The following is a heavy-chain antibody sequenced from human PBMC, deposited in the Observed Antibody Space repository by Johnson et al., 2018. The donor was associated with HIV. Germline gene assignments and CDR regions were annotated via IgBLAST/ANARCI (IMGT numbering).Heavy chain of an antibody. V-gene: IGHV3-66*01. Sequence: EVQLVESGGGLVQPGGSLRLSCAASGFTVSSNYMSWVRQAPGKGLEWVSIIYSGGRTYHADSVKGRFTLSRDNSKNTLYLQMNSLRAEDTAVYYCAREELEPDVFDIWGQGTMVTVSS. D-gene: IGHD1-1*01. CDR3: AREELEPDVFDI. J-gene: IGHJ3*02. CDR1: GFTVSSNY. CDR2: IYSGGRT.